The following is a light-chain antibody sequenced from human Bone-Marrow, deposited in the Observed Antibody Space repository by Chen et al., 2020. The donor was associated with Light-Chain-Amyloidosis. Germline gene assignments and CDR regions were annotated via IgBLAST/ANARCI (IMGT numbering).Light chain of an antibody. CDR3: QQLYTYPLT. CDR1: QGIYSH. V-gene: IGKV1-9*01. CDR2: AAS. J-gene: IGKJ4*01. Sequence: DIQLTQSPSVLPASVGDRVTITCRASQGIYSHLAWYQQKPGKAPKLLIYAASTLQRGVPSRVSGAGSGTEFTLTIPSLQPEDSATYYCQQLYTYPLTFGGGTKVVFK.